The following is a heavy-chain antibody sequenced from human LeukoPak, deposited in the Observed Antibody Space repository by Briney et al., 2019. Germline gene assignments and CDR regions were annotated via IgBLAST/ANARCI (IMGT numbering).Heavy chain of an antibody. CDR2: INSRSSTI. J-gene: IGHJ3*02. CDR1: GFTFSSYA. D-gene: IGHD2-21*02. CDR3: TSHTGTGDAFRPFHI. V-gene: IGHV3-48*04. Sequence: GGSLRLSCAASGFTFSSYAMSWVRQAPGKGLEWVSFINSRSSTIYYADSVKGRFTISRDNAKNSLYLQMNSLRAEDTAVYYCTSHTGTGDAFRPFHIWGQGTMVTVSS.